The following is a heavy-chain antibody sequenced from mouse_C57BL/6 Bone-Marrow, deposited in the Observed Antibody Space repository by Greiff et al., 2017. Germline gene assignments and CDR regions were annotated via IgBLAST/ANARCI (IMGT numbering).Heavy chain of an antibody. V-gene: IGHV5-6*01. J-gene: IGHJ3*01. CDR1: GFTFSSYG. CDR2: ISSGGSYT. CDR3: ARHFPVYCYGSSYPAY. D-gene: IGHD1-1*01. Sequence: EVQLVESGGDLVKPGGSLKLSCAASGFTFSSYGMSWVRQTPDKRLEWVATISSGGSYTYYPDSVKGRSTFSRDNAKNTLYLQMSSLKSEDTAMYYCARHFPVYCYGSSYPAYWGQGTLVTVSA.